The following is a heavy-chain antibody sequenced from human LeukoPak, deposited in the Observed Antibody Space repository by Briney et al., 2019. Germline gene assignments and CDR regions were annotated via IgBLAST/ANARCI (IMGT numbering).Heavy chain of an antibody. CDR3: AKEGHYDFWSGYYYFDY. D-gene: IGHD3-3*01. Sequence: ASVKVSCKASGYTFTSYGISWVRQAPGQGLEWMGWISAYNGNTNYAQKLQSRVTMTTDTSTSTAYMELRSLRSDDTAVYYCAKEGHYDFWSGYYYFDYWGQGTLVTVSS. CDR2: ISAYNGNT. J-gene: IGHJ4*02. CDR1: GYTFTSYG. V-gene: IGHV1-18*01.